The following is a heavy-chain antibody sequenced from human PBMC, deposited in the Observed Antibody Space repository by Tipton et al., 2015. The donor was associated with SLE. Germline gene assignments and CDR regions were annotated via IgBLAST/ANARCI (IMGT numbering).Heavy chain of an antibody. CDR3: AKDKPPLHYYGSGSHY. J-gene: IGHJ4*02. Sequence: SLRLSCAASGFTFSSYGMHWVRQAPGKGLEWVAFIRYDGSNKYYADSVKGRFTISRDNSKNTLYLQMNSLRAEDTAVYYCAKDKPPLHYYGSGSHYWGQGTLVTVSS. CDR2: IRYDGSNK. D-gene: IGHD3-10*01. V-gene: IGHV3-30*02. CDR1: GFTFSSYG.